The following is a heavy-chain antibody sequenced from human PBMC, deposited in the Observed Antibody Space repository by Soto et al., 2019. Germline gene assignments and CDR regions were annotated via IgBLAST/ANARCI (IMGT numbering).Heavy chain of an antibody. CDR3: ARDGGYCSSTSCRGYYYYYGMDV. D-gene: IGHD2-2*01. CDR2: IYYSGST. Sequence: TSETLSLTCTVSGGSISSYYWSWIRQPPGKGLEWIGYIYYSGSTNYNPSLKSRVTISVDTSKNQFSLKLSSVTAADTAVYYCARDGGYCSSTSCRGYYYYYGMDVWGQGTTVTVSS. J-gene: IGHJ6*02. V-gene: IGHV4-59*01. CDR1: GGSISSYY.